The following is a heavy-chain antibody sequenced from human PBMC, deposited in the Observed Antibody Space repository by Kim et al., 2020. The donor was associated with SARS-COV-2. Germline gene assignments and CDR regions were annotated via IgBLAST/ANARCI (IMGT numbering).Heavy chain of an antibody. D-gene: IGHD3-9*01. V-gene: IGHV3-30*03. CDR2: ISYDGSNK. CDR3: VSNNDLWTVDYYYYGMHV. CDR1: GFTFSSYA. J-gene: IGHJ6*01. Sequence: GGSLRLSCAASGFTFSSYAMHWVRQAPGKGLEWVAVISYDGSNKYYADSVKGRFIISRDNSKNTLYLQMNSLRAEDTAVYYCVSNNDLWTVDYYYYGMHV.